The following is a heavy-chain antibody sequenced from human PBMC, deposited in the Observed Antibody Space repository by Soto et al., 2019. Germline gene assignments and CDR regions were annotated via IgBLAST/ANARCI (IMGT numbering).Heavy chain of an antibody. CDR3: ARGLAMRDTAMVAPCYYNYGMDV. CDR2: IIPIFGTA. D-gene: IGHD5-18*01. Sequence: SVKVSCKASGGTFSSYAISWVRQAPGQGLEWMGGIIPIFGTANYAQKFQGRVTITADESTSTAYMELSSLRSEDTAVYYCARGLAMRDTAMVAPCYYNYGMDVWGQGTTVTVSS. J-gene: IGHJ6*02. CDR1: GGTFSSYA. V-gene: IGHV1-69*13.